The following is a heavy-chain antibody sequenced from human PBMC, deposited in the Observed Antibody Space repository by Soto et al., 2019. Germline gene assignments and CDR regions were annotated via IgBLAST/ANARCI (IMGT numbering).Heavy chain of an antibody. D-gene: IGHD6-13*01. J-gene: IGHJ5*02. CDR1: GGSLSSVSYH. CDR3: ARMSATGTRWFDP. Sequence: SETLSLTCTVSGGSLSSVSYHWSWIRQYPGKGLEWIGSISYRGNTYYNPSLKSRLSMSVDTSKNQFSLNLTSVTAANTAVYFCARMSATGTRWFDPWGQGTQVTVSS. CDR2: ISYRGNT. V-gene: IGHV4-31*03.